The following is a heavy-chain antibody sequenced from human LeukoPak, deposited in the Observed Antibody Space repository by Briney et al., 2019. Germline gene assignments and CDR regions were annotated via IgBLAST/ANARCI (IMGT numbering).Heavy chain of an antibody. Sequence: GGSLRLSCAASGFTFSSYAMSWVRQAPGKGLEWVSGFSGTGGSTYYADSVKGRFTISRDNAKNTLSLQMNSLRAEDTAVYYCARGSPLGGNWGQGTLVTVSS. CDR1: GFTFSSYA. J-gene: IGHJ4*02. CDR2: FSGTGGST. V-gene: IGHV3-23*01. CDR3: ARGSPLGGN.